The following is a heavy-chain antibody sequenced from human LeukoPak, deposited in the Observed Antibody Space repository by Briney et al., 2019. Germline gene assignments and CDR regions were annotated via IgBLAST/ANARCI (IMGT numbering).Heavy chain of an antibody. CDR3: ATDSGAY. D-gene: IGHD3-10*01. CDR2: INPKSGGT. V-gene: IGHV1-2*02. J-gene: IGHJ4*02. CDR1: EYTFTVYN. Sequence: ASVKVSCKAPEYTFTVYNIHWVRQAPGQGLEWMGWINPKSGGTNYAQKFQGRVTMTRDTSISTAYMDLSSLTFDDTAVYYCATDSGAYWGQGTLVTVSS.